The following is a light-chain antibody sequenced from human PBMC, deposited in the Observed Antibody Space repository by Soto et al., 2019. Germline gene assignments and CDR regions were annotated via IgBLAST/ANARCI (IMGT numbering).Light chain of an antibody. CDR1: QSISSD. Sequence: EVVLTQSPDTLSLSPGERATLSCRASQSISSDYLVWYQQKPGQDTRLLIYDASTRDTVIPHRVSCSGSWTEGTLTISSLQSEDFAIYYCQQYDDWPLTFGGGTKVDIK. CDR2: DAS. V-gene: IGKV3D-15*01. J-gene: IGKJ4*01. CDR3: QQYDDWPLT.